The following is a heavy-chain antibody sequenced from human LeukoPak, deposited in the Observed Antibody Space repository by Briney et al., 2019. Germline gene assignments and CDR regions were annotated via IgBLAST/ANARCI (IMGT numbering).Heavy chain of an antibody. D-gene: IGHD6-19*01. V-gene: IGHV3-21*01. CDR3: ARDLIAVAGTNY. Sequence: GGSLRLSCAASGFTFSSYSMNWVRQAPAKGLEWVSSISSSSSYIYYADSVKGRFTISRDNAKNSLYLQMNSLRAEDTAVYYCARDLIAVAGTNYWGQGTLVTVSS. CDR1: GFTFSSYS. J-gene: IGHJ4*02. CDR2: ISSSSSYI.